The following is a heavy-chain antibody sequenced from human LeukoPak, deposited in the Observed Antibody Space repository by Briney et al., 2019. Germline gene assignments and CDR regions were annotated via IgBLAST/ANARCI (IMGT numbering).Heavy chain of an antibody. D-gene: IGHD5-18*01. Sequence: GGSLRLSCAASGFTFSSYSMNWVRQAPGKGLEWVSYISSSSSTIYYADSVKGRFTISRDNAKNSLYLQMNGLRAEDTAVYYCARDRPRIVDTAMVSPPGWGQGTLVTVSS. V-gene: IGHV3-48*01. CDR3: ARDRPRIVDTAMVSPPG. CDR2: ISSSSSTI. CDR1: GFTFSSYS. J-gene: IGHJ4*02.